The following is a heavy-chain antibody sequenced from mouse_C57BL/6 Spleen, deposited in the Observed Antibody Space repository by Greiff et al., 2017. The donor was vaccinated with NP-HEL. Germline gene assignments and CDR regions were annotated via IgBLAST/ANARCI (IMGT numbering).Heavy chain of an antibody. CDR1: GYSFTDYN. V-gene: IGHV1-39*01. D-gene: IGHD1-1*01. Sequence: VQLQQSGPELVKPGASVKISCKASGYSFTDYNMNWVKQSNGKSLEWIGVINPNYGTTSYNQKFKGKATLTVDQSSSTAYMQLNSLTSEDSAVYYCAIIYYYGSRAYYYAMDYWGQGTSVTVSS. CDR3: AIIYYYGSRAYYYAMDY. J-gene: IGHJ4*01. CDR2: INPNYGTT.